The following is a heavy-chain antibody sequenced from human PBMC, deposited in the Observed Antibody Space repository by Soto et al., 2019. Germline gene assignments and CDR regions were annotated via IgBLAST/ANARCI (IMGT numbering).Heavy chain of an antibody. V-gene: IGHV3-30-3*01. CDR3: ARESTVTTKAFDI. CDR2: ISYDGSNK. D-gene: IGHD4-17*01. Sequence: VAVISYDGSNKYYADSVKGRFTISRDNSKNTLYLQMNSLRAEDTAVYYCARESTVTTKAFDIWGQGTMVTVSS. J-gene: IGHJ3*02.